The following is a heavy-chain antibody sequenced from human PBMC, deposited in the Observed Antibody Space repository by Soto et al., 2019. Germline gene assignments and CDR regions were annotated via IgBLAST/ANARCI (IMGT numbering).Heavy chain of an antibody. V-gene: IGHV1-2*02. D-gene: IGHD2-2*02. CDR3: ATLGYCSSTSCYTGSVVGATNDLDY. J-gene: IGHJ4*02. CDR1: GYIFIGYY. Sequence: QVQLVQSGAEVKKPGASVKVSCKASGYIFIGYYMHWVRQAPGQGLEWMGWINPNSGGTNYAQKFQGRVTMTRDTSISTAYMELSRLRSEDTAVYYCATLGYCSSTSCYTGSVVGATNDLDYWGQGTLVTVSS. CDR2: INPNSGGT.